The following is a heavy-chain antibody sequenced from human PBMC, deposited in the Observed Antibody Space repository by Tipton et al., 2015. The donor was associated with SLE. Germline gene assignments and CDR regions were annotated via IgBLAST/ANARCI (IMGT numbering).Heavy chain of an antibody. CDR1: GYTFDIYT. V-gene: IGHV1-3*01. J-gene: IGHJ5*02. D-gene: IGHD4-23*01. CDR2: INAGTGKT. CDR3: ARALGGNSKLAP. Sequence: QLVQSGAEVKKPGASVKLSCVTSGYTFDIYTLHWVRQDPGQRLEWMGWINAGTGKTKYSQRFQGRVTITRDTSASTTFLELSDLRSEDTAVYYCARALGGNSKLAPWGQGTLVTVSS.